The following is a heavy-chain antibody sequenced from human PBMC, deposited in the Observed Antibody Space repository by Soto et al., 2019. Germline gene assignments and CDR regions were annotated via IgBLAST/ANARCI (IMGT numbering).Heavy chain of an antibody. J-gene: IGHJ4*02. CDR2: IYTRGST. Sequence: QVQLQESGPGLLKPSGTLSLPCTVSGASMPKYYGSWSGQPAGKGLEWIGRIYTRGSTNYNPSLKSRVTMSIDTSNNHFSLKLKSVTAADTAVYYCARTVGAAYYFDFWGQGALVTVSS. CDR1: GASMPKYY. V-gene: IGHV4-4*07. CDR3: ARTVGAAYYFDF. D-gene: IGHD1-26*01.